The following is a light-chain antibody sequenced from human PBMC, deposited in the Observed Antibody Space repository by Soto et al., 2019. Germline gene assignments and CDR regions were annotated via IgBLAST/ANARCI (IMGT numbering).Light chain of an antibody. Sequence: QSVLTQPASVSGSPGQSITISCTGSGRDIGAYDYVSWYQQHPGKAPKLLIYGVKNRPSGVSYGFSASKSAFTASLTISGLQAEDEAHYYCSSYTTSYFYVFGPGTKVTVL. CDR3: SSYTTSYFYV. CDR2: GVK. CDR1: GRDIGAYDY. V-gene: IGLV2-14*01. J-gene: IGLJ1*01.